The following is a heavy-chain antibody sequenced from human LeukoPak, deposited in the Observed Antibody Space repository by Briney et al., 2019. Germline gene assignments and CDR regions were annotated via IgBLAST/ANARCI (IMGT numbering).Heavy chain of an antibody. CDR1: GGSISSYY. D-gene: IGHD5-24*01. J-gene: IGHJ3*02. Sequence: SKTLSLTCTVSGGSISSYYWSWIRQPAGKGLEWIGRIYTSGSTNYNPSLKSRVTISVDTSKNQFSLKLSSVTAADTAVYYCARPRRDGYNWDAFDIWGQGTMVTVSS. CDR3: ARPRRDGYNWDAFDI. V-gene: IGHV4-4*07. CDR2: IYTSGST.